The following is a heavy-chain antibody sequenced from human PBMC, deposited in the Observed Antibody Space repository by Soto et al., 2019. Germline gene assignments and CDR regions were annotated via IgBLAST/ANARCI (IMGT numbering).Heavy chain of an antibody. CDR3: ARDRSYYDSSGSYSPPY. CDR1: GFTFSSYA. Sequence: GGSLRLSCAASGFTFSSYAMNWVRQPPGKGLEWVSAISGSAATTHFADTVKGRFTNSRYNSKNTLYLQMNSLRAEDTAVYYCARDRSYYDSSGSYSPPYWGQGTLVTVSS. D-gene: IGHD3-22*01. J-gene: IGHJ4*02. V-gene: IGHV3-23*01. CDR2: ISGSAATT.